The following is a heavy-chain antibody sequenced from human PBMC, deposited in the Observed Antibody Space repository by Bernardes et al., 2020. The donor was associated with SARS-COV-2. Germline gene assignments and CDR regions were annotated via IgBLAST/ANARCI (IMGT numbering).Heavy chain of an antibody. CDR3: AKGSRLRFLEWSHFDY. CDR2: ISGSGGST. D-gene: IGHD3-3*01. J-gene: IGHJ4*02. Sequence: GGSLRLSCAASGFTFSSSAMSWVRQAPGKGLEWVSAISGSGGSTYYADSVKGRFTISRDNSKNTLYLQMNSLRAEDTAVYYCAKGSRLRFLEWSHFDYWGQGTLVTGSS. V-gene: IGHV3-23*01. CDR1: GFTFSSSA.